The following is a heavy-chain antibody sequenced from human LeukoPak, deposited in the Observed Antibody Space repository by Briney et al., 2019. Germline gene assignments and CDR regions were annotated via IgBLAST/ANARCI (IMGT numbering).Heavy chain of an antibody. J-gene: IGHJ4*02. Sequence: PGGSLRLSCAASGFTFNNAWMSWVRQAPGKGREWVGRIKRKFDGGTTDYAAPVKGRFTISREDSKNTLYLQMNSLKTEDTAVYYCSTDDGSGSFYNRGLDYWGQGTLVTVSS. CDR1: GFTFNNAW. CDR2: IKRKFDGGTT. CDR3: STDDGSGSFYNRGLDY. D-gene: IGHD3-10*01. V-gene: IGHV3-15*01.